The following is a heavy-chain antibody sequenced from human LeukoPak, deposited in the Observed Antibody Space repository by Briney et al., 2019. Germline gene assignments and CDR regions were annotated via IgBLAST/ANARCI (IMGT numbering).Heavy chain of an antibody. CDR2: IIPILGIA. V-gene: IGHV1-69*04. Sequence: ASVKVSCKASGGTFSSYAISWVRQAPGQGLEWMGRIIPILGIANYAQKFQGRVTITADKSTSTAYMELSSLRSEDTPVYYCARDRGYSGSYYAYWGQGTLVTVSS. CDR3: ARDRGYSGSYYAY. J-gene: IGHJ4*02. CDR1: GGTFSSYA. D-gene: IGHD1-26*01.